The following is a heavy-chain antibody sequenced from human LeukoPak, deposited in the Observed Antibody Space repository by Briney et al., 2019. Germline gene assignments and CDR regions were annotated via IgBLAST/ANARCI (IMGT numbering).Heavy chain of an antibody. CDR1: GDSMNNYY. Sequence: SETLSLTCTVSGDSMNNYYWTWIRQPAGKGLEWIGRLSSAGNTNYNPSLKSRLTMSVDTSKNQFSLSLSSVTAADTAVYYCARSSGYDSSGYRQPDHWGQGTLVTVSS. D-gene: IGHD3-22*01. V-gene: IGHV4-4*07. CDR3: ARSSGYDSSGYRQPDH. CDR2: LSSAGNT. J-gene: IGHJ4*02.